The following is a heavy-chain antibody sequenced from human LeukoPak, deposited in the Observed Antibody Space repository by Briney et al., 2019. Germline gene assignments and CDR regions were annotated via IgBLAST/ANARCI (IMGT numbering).Heavy chain of an antibody. CDR2: ISGSGGTT. CDR1: GFTFSTYA. D-gene: IGHD6-6*01. CDR3: AKDGASAALLAHTPFDY. Sequence: GGSLRLSCTASGFTFSTYAMSWVRQAPGKGLEWVSFISGSGGTTHYADSVKGRFTISRDNSKSTLYLQLNSLRADDTAVYYCAKDGASAALLAHTPFDYWGQGTLVTVSS. J-gene: IGHJ4*02. V-gene: IGHV3-23*01.